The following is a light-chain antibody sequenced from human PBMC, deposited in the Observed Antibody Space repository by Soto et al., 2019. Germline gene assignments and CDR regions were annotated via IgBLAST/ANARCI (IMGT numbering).Light chain of an antibody. V-gene: IGKV3-20*01. J-gene: IGKJ5*01. CDR1: QSVGTY. CDR3: KHFGRAPPDT. CDR2: GAS. Sequence: EKVVTQSAATLSLSPGERATLSCRASQSVGTYLAWYQQKPGLAPRLLVYGASKRATGIPDRFRGSGSGSEFTLTISGLEPEDVAGYFCKHFGRAPPDTLGQGTLMEI.